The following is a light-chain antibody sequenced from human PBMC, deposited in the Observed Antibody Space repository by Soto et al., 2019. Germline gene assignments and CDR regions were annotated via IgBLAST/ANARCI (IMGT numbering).Light chain of an antibody. CDR2: GAS. V-gene: IGKV3-20*01. J-gene: IGKJ3*01. CDR1: QSISSSY. Sequence: EIVLTQSPGTLSLSPGERATLSCRASQSISSSYLAWYQQKPGQAPRLLVYGASSRATGIPDRFSGSGSGTEFTLTISRLEPEDFALYYCQQYGSSRFTFGPGTKVDIK. CDR3: QQYGSSRFT.